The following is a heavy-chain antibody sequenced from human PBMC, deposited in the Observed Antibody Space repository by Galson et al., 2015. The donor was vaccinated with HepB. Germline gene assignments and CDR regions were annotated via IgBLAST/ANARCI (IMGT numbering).Heavy chain of an antibody. CDR2: IYYSGST. V-gene: IGHV4-39*07. CDR3: TRDIRGYSYGTNWFDP. CDR1: GGSISTSSYY. J-gene: IGHJ5*02. Sequence: ETLSPTCTVSGGSISTSSYYWGWIRQPPGKGLEWIGSIYYSGSTYYNPSLKSRLTISVDTSKNQFSLRLSSVTAADTAVYCWTRDIRGYSYGTNWFDPWGQGTLVTVSS. D-gene: IGHD5-18*01.